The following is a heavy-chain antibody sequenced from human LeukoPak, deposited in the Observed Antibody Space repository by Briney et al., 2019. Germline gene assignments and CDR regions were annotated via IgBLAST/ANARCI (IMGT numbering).Heavy chain of an antibody. Sequence: ASVKVSCKASGYSFTTYDFNWVRQAPAQGLGWMGWMNPNSGKTNFAQKFQGRVTMTRTTSISTAYMEVSSLRSGDTAVCYCAGGLSPSDYWGQGTLVTVSS. CDR2: MNPNSGKT. CDR3: AGGLSPSDY. J-gene: IGHJ4*02. CDR1: GYSFTTYD. V-gene: IGHV1-8*01.